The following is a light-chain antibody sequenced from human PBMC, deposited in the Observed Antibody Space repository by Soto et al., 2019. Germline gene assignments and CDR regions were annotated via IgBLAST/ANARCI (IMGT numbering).Light chain of an antibody. CDR1: QSVRGSY. J-gene: IGKJ2*01. V-gene: IGKV3D-20*02. CDR2: DAS. CDR3: LQDYDFPYT. Sequence: EIVLTQSPGTLSLSPGERATLSCRASQSVRGSYLAWYQQKPGQAPRLLISDASDRATGIPDRFSGSGSGTDFTLTISRLEPEDVATYFCLQDYDFPYTFGQGTKLEI.